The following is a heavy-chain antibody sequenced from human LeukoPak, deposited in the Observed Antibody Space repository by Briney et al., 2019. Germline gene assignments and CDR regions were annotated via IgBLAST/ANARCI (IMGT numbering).Heavy chain of an antibody. CDR3: ARFGLGKHIEVAGIPFDI. J-gene: IGHJ3*02. D-gene: IGHD6-19*01. V-gene: IGHV4-38-2*02. Sequence: PSETLSLTCTVSDYSISNTYYWGWIRQPPGKGLEWIGNIHHSGITNYNPSLKSRVTISVDTSKNQFSLKLSSVTAADTAVYYCARFGLGKHIEVAGIPFDIWGQGTMVTVSS. CDR1: DYSISNTYY. CDR2: IHHSGIT.